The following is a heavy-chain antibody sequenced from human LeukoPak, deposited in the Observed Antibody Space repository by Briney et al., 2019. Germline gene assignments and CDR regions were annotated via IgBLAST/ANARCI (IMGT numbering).Heavy chain of an antibody. CDR1: GGSVSSSTYY. Sequence: SETLSLTCTVSGGSVSSSTYYWGWIRQRPGKGLEWIGSMYYSGSSYYNPSLKSRVTISVDTSKNQFSLKLSSVTAADTAVYYCATPNRDYYYYYMDVWGKGTTVTVSS. CDR2: MYYSGSS. J-gene: IGHJ6*03. V-gene: IGHV4-39*01. CDR3: ATPNRDYYYYYMDV. D-gene: IGHD1-14*01.